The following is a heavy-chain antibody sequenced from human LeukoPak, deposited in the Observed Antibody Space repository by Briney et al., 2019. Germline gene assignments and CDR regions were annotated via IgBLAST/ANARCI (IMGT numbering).Heavy chain of an antibody. CDR3: ARDNSTYYYGSGSYPAVIDY. J-gene: IGHJ4*02. D-gene: IGHD3-10*01. V-gene: IGHV4-34*01. CDR1: GGSFSGYY. Sequence: PSETLSLTCAVHGGSFSGYYWSWIRQPPGKGLEWIGEINHSGSTNYNPSLKSRVTISVDTSKNQFSLKLSSVTAADTAVYYCARDNSTYYYGSGSYPAVIDYWGQGTLVTVSS. CDR2: INHSGST.